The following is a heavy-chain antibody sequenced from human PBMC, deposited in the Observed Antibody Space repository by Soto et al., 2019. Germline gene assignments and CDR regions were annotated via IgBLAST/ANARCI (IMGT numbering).Heavy chain of an antibody. CDR2: IYYSGST. CDR3: ARAHEYYDFWSGRRTGFDY. V-gene: IGHV4-59*01. CDR1: GGSISSYY. J-gene: IGHJ4*02. D-gene: IGHD3-3*01. Sequence: PSETLSLTCTVSGGSISSYYWSWIRQPPGKGLEWIGYIYYSGSTNYNPSLKSRVTISVDTSKNQFSLKLSSVTAADTAVYYCARAHEYYDFWSGRRTGFDYWGQGTLVTVSS.